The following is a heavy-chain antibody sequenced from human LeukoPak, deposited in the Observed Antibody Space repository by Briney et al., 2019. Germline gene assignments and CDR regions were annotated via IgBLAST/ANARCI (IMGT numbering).Heavy chain of an antibody. J-gene: IGHJ4*02. CDR2: IKQDGSEK. CDR1: EFTFSSYW. CDR3: ARGGLRYFDWSSLFDY. V-gene: IGHV3-7*01. Sequence: GGSLRLSCAASEFTFSSYWLSWVRQAPGKGLEWVANIKQDGSEKYYVDSVKGRFTISRDNAKNSLYLQMNSLRAEDTAVYYCARGGLRYFDWSSLFDYWGQGTLVTVSS. D-gene: IGHD3-9*01.